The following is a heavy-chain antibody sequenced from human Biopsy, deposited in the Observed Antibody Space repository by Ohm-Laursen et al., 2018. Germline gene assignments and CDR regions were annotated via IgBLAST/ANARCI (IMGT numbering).Heavy chain of an antibody. CDR2: IVLGSGHT. CDR3: AATSTLYYYYYAMDV. CDR1: GFTFSSSA. Sequence: GPSVKVSCKASGFTFSSSAVQWVRQARGQRLVWKGWIVLGSGHTNYAQKFQERVTITRDMSTSTAYMELTSLRSEDTAVYYCAATSTLYYYYYAMDVWDQGTTITVSS. V-gene: IGHV1-58*01. J-gene: IGHJ6*02.